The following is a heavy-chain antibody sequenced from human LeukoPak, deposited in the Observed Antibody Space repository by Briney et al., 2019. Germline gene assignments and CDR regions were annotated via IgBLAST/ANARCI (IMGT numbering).Heavy chain of an antibody. CDR1: GYIFTSYW. Sequence: GESLKISCQGSGYIFTSYWISWVRQMPGKGLEWIGRIDPSDSYTNYSPSFQGHVTISADNSISTAYLQWSSLKASDTAMYYCARSGEIYCSGGSCYFKNWFDPWVEGTLVTVSS. V-gene: IGHV5-10-1*01. D-gene: IGHD2-15*01. CDR3: ARSGEIYCSGGSCYFKNWFDP. CDR2: IDPSDSYT. J-gene: IGHJ5*02.